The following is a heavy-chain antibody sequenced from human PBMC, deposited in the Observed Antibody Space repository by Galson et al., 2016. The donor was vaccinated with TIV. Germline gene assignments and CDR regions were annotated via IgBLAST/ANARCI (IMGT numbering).Heavy chain of an antibody. D-gene: IGHD2-15*01. V-gene: IGHV3-11*01. CDR2: ISTSGSTI. Sequence: SLRLSCAASGFTFSYYFMNWMRQAPGKGLEWVSYISTSGSTIYYADSVKGRITISRDNTKNSMYLQMNSLRDEDTAVYYCARRWRPFYNYYYAMDVWGQGTTVAVSS. J-gene: IGHJ6*02. CDR1: GFTFSYYF. CDR3: ARRWRPFYNYYYAMDV.